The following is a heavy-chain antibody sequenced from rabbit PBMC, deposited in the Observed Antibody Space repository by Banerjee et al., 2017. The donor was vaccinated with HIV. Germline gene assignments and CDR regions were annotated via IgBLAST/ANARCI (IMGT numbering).Heavy chain of an antibody. Sequence: QEQLVESGGGLVQPEGSLTLTCKASGSDISSNAMCWVRQAPGKGLELIACIYSSNGDKWYASWVNGRFTISRSTSLNTVTLQMTSLTAADTAPYFCARNFNLWGQGTLVTVS. V-gene: IGHV1S47*01. J-gene: IGHJ4*01. CDR3: ARNFNL. CDR1: GSDISSNA. CDR2: IYSSNGDK.